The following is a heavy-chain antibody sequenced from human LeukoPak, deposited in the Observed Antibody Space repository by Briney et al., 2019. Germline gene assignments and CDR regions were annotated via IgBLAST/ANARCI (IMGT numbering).Heavy chain of an antibody. V-gene: IGHV1-8*03. CDR1: GYTFTSYD. CDR2: VNPYSGNT. CDR3: ARGLGRTAMVTRGGVRFDY. J-gene: IGHJ4*02. D-gene: IGHD5-18*01. Sequence: ASVNVSCKASGYTFTSYDINWVRQATGQGLEWMGWVNPYSGNTAYAQKFQGRVTITRNTSITTAYMELSSLRSEDTAVYYCARGLGRTAMVTRGGVRFDYWGQGTLVTVSS.